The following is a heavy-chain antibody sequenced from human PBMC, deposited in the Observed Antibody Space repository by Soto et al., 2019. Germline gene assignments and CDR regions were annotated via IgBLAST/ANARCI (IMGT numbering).Heavy chain of an antibody. J-gene: IGHJ5*02. V-gene: IGHV1-69*12. CDR3: ARDYSYDSSGFSWGGWCDP. D-gene: IGHD3-22*01. CDR2: IIPIFGRA. Sequence: QVQLVQSGAEVKKPGSSVKVSCMASGGTFSNYPISWVRQVPGQGLEWMGGIIPIFGRANYAQKFQGRVTITADEFTPTAYMEMSRLRAENTAVYYCARDYSYDSSGFSWGGWCDPWGQGTLVTVSS. CDR1: GGTFSNYP.